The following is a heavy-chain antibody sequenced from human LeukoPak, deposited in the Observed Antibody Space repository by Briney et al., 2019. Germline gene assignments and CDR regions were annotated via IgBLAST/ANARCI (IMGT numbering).Heavy chain of an antibody. V-gene: IGHV3-30*18. CDR2: ILYDGSNK. D-gene: IGHD2/OR15-2a*01. J-gene: IGHJ4*02. Sequence: PGGSLRLSCAASGFTFSSYGMHWVRQAPGKGLEWVAVILYDGSNKYYADSVKGRFTISRDNSKNTLYLQMNSLRAEDTAVYYCAKDPLCYWGQGTLVTVSS. CDR3: AKDPLCY. CDR1: GFTFSSYG.